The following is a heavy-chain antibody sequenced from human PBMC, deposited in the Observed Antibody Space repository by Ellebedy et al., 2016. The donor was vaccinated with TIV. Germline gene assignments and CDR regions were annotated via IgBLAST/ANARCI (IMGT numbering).Heavy chain of an antibody. V-gene: IGHV3-74*01. CDR3: ARNFYCTSATCSLAEY. J-gene: IGHJ4*02. CDR2: INGDGSTT. Sequence: GESLKISCAASGFTFSDYWMHWVRQAPGKGLVWVSRINGDGSTTNYADSVKGRFSISRDNAKNTLYLQMNSLRAEDTALYYCARNFYCTSATCSLAEYWGQGALVTISS. D-gene: IGHD2-2*01. CDR1: GFTFSDYW.